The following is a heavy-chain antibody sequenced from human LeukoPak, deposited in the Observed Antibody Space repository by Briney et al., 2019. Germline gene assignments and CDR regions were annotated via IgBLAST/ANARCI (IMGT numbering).Heavy chain of an antibody. Sequence: SVKVSCKASGGTFSSYAISWVRQAPGQGLEWMGRIIPILGIANYAQKFQGRVTITADKSTSTAYMELSSLRSEDTAVYYCARSYYYDSSGYYLHFDYWGQGTLVTVSS. CDR3: ARSYYYDSSGYYLHFDY. CDR1: GGTFSSYA. J-gene: IGHJ4*02. V-gene: IGHV1-69*04. D-gene: IGHD3-22*01. CDR2: IIPILGIA.